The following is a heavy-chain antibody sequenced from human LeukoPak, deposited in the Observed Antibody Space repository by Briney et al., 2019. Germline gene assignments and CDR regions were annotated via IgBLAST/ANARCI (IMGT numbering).Heavy chain of an antibody. J-gene: IGHJ4*02. V-gene: IGHV1-3*01. CDR2: INAGNGNT. CDR3: ARSIAVAGTDY. Sequence: VASVKVSCKASGYTSTSYAMHWVRQAPGQRLEWMGWINAGNGNTKYSQKFQGRVTITRDTSASTAYMELSSLRSEDTAVYYCARSIAVAGTDYWGQGTLVTVSS. D-gene: IGHD6-19*01. CDR1: GYTSTSYA.